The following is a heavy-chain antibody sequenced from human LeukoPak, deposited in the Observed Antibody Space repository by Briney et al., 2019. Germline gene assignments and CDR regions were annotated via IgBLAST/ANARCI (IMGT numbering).Heavy chain of an antibody. J-gene: IGHJ4*02. Sequence: RAGRSLRLSCAASGFSFSSYGMHWVRQAPGNGLEWVAVISSDGSNKYYGDSVKGRFTISRDNSKNTLYLQMNSLRAEDTAVYYCAKRGEGNCSGSSCYRFFDYWGQGTQVTVSS. CDR3: AKRGEGNCSGSSCYRFFDY. CDR2: ISSDGSNK. V-gene: IGHV3-30*18. D-gene: IGHD2-15*01. CDR1: GFSFSSYG.